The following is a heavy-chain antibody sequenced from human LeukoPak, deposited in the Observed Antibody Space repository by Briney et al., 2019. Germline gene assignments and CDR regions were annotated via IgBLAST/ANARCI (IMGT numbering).Heavy chain of an antibody. Sequence: SETLSLTCTVSGYSISSGYYWGWIRQPPGKGLEWIGSIYHSGSTNYNPSLKSRVTISVDTSKNQFSLKLSSVTAADTAVYYCARGTSWSNWFDPWGQGTLVTVSS. D-gene: IGHD6-13*01. CDR3: ARGTSWSNWFDP. V-gene: IGHV4-38-2*02. CDR1: GYSISSGYY. CDR2: IYHSGST. J-gene: IGHJ5*02.